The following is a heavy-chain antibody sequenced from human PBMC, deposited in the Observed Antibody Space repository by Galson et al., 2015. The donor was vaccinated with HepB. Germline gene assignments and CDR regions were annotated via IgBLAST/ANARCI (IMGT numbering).Heavy chain of an antibody. D-gene: IGHD3-3*01. CDR2: ISGSGGST. CDR3: AKGPITIFGVASSMPGY. J-gene: IGHJ4*02. Sequence: SLRLSCAASGFTFSSYAMSWVRQAPGKGLEWVSVISGSGGSTYYADSVKGRFTISRDNSKNTLYLQMNSLRAEDTAVYYCAKGPITIFGVASSMPGYWGQGTLVTVSS. CDR1: GFTFSSYA. V-gene: IGHV3-23*01.